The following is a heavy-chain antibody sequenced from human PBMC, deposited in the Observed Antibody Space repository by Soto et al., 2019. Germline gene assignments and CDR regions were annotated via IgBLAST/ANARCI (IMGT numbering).Heavy chain of an antibody. J-gene: IGHJ4*02. Sequence: EVQLVESGGGLVQPGGSLRLSCAASGFTFSTHSMNWVRQAPGKGLEWISYITSSSVTMYADSVEGRFTISRDNAKNSLYLQMNSLRAEDTAVYFCVGEVGFQLIYWGQGTLVTVSS. D-gene: IGHD2-2*01. CDR3: VGEVGFQLIY. CDR2: ITSSSVTM. CDR1: GFTFSTHS. V-gene: IGHV3-48*01.